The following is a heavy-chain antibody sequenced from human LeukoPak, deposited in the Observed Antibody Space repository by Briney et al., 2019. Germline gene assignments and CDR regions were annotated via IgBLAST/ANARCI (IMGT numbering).Heavy chain of an antibody. CDR3: ARQTRRGADY. CDR2: IYYSGST. J-gene: IGHJ4*02. Sequence: SETLSLTCTVSGGSISSSSYYWGWIRQPPGKGLEWIGSIYYSGSTYYNPSLKSRVTISVDTFKNQFSLKLSSVTAADTVVYYCARQTRRGADYWGQGTLVTVSS. V-gene: IGHV4-39*01. CDR1: GGSISSSSYY.